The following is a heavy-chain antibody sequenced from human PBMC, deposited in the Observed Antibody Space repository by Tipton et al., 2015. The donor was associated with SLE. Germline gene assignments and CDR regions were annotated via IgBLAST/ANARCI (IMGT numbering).Heavy chain of an antibody. CDR2: IYYSGST. J-gene: IGHJ3*02. CDR3: ARGGYGTTDAFDI. D-gene: IGHD1-1*01. Sequence: TLSLTCTVSGGSISSHYWGWIRQPPGKGLEWIGSIYYSGSTYYNPSLKSRVTISVDTSKNQFSLKLSSVTAADTAVYYCARGGYGTTDAFDIWGQGTMVTVSS. V-gene: IGHV4-39*07. CDR1: GGSISSHY.